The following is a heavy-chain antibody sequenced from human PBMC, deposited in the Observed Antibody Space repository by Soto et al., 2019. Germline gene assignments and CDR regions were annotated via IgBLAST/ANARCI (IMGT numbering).Heavy chain of an antibody. CDR3: AREWPNYGDYLGGMDV. Sequence: HVQLQESGPGLVKPSETLSLTCTVSGGSISSYYWSWIRQPPGKGLEWIGYIYYSGSTNYNPSLKSRVTISVDTSKNQFSLKLSSVTAADTAVYYCAREWPNYGDYLGGMDVWGQGTTVTVSS. D-gene: IGHD4-17*01. V-gene: IGHV4-59*01. CDR2: IYYSGST. CDR1: GGSISSYY. J-gene: IGHJ6*02.